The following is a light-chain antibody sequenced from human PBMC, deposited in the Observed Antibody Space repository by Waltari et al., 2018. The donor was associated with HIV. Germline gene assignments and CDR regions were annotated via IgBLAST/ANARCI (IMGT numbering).Light chain of an antibody. V-gene: IGKV1-5*03. CDR3: QQYESYWWT. CDR2: KGS. J-gene: IGKJ1*01. Sequence: DLQMTQSPSTLSASVGDRVIITCRASRSIGSWLAWYQQKPGKAPKVLIYKGSSLENGVPSRFSGSGSETEFTLTISSLQPDDFATYYCQQYESYWWTFGQGTKVEIK. CDR1: RSIGSW.